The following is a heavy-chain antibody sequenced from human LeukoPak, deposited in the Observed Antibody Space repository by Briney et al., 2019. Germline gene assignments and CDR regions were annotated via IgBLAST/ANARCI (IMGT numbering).Heavy chain of an antibody. D-gene: IGHD6-19*01. Sequence: PPQTLSLTCTLSGGSISSHYWSWIRQPPGRGLEWNGYTYYSGSNNYNTSPRSRVTISVDTSKTQAYLKLSSVAAADTAVYYCARGASSGWLFGGAFAYWCQGTRVTVAS. CDR1: GGSISSHY. J-gene: IGHJ4*02. V-gene: IGHV4-59*11. CDR2: TYYSGSN. CDR3: ARGASSGWLFGGAFAY.